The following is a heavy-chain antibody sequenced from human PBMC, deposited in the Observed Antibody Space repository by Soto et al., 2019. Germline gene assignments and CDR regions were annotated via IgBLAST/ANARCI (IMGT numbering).Heavy chain of an antibody. V-gene: IGHV5-51*01. CDR3: ARLKGAYYYYYYMDV. Sequence: GESLKISCKGSGYSFTSYWIGWVRQMPGKGLEWMGIIYPGESDTRYSPSFQGQVTISADKSISTAYLQWSSLKASDTAMYYCARLKGAYYYYYYMDVWGKGTTVTVSS. J-gene: IGHJ6*03. CDR2: IYPGESDT. CDR1: GYSFTSYW.